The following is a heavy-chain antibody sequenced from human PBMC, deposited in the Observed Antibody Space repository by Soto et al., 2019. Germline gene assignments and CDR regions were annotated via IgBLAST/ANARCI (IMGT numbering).Heavy chain of an antibody. J-gene: IGHJ6*02. CDR3: ARAPEYAGPAAISGYGLDV. CDR1: GFTFSDYY. Sequence: QVQLVESGGGLVKPGGSLRLSCAASGFTFSDYYMSWIRQAPGKGLEWVSYISSSSSYTNYADSVKGRFTISRDNAKNSLYLQMNSLRAEDTALYYCARAPEYAGPAAISGYGLDVSGQGTTVTVSS. V-gene: IGHV3-11*05. CDR2: ISSSSSYT. D-gene: IGHD2-2*01.